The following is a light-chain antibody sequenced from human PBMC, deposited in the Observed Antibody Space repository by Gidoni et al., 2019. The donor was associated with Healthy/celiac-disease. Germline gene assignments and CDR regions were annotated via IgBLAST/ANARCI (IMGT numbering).Light chain of an antibody. V-gene: IGKV1-39*01. CDR3: QQSYSTHT. CDR2: AAS. J-gene: IGKJ4*01. Sequence: DIQMTQSPSSLSASVGDRVTITCRASQSISSYLNWYQQKPGKAPKLLIYAASSLQSGVPSMFSGSGSGTDFTLTISSLQPEDFATYYCQQSYSTHTFXGXTKVEIK. CDR1: QSISSY.